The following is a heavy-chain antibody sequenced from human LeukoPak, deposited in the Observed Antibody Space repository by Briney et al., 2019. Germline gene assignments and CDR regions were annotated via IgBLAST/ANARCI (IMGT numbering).Heavy chain of an antibody. CDR1: GFTFSSHL. V-gene: IGHV3-74*01. CDR3: VRNFATGD. J-gene: IGHJ4*02. CDR2: IKGDGTAP. Sequence: PEGSLRLSCAASGFTFSSHLMHWVRQAQGTGLGWVSSIKGDGTAPNYADSVKGRFTISRDNAKSTLYLQMSSLRVEDTAVYHCVRNFATGDWGQGTLVTVSS. D-gene: IGHD1-14*01.